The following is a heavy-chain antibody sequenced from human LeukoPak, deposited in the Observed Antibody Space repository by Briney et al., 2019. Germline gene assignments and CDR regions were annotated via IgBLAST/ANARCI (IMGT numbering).Heavy chain of an antibody. Sequence: GGSLRLSCAPSGFTFSSYAMHWVRQAPGKGLEYVSAISSNGGSTYYANSVKGRFTISRDNSKNTLYLQMGSLRAEDMAVYYCARALPPGYYDGSSLNNWFDPWGQGTLVTVSS. CDR3: ARALPPGYYDGSSLNNWFDP. V-gene: IGHV3-64*01. CDR1: GFTFSSYA. D-gene: IGHD3-22*01. J-gene: IGHJ5*02. CDR2: ISSNGGST.